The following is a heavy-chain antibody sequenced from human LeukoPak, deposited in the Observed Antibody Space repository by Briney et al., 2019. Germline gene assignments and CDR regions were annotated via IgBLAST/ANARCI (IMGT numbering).Heavy chain of an antibody. CDR2: MNPNSGNT. CDR1: GYTFTSYD. D-gene: IGHD6-6*01. V-gene: IGHV1-8*01. J-gene: IGHJ6*02. Sequence: ASVKVSCKASGYTFTSYDINWVRQATGQGLEWMGWMNPNSGNTGYAQKFQGRVTMTRNTSISTAYMELSSLRSEDTAVYYCARDKRYSSSPLYYYGMDVWGQGTTVTVSS. CDR3: ARDKRYSSSPLYYYGMDV.